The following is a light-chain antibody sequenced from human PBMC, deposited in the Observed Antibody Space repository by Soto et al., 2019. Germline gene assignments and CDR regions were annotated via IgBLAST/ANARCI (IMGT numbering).Light chain of an antibody. CDR1: QSISSW. CDR2: DAS. J-gene: IGKJ1*01. Sequence: DIPMTQSPSTLSASVGDRVTITCRAXQSISSWLAWYQQKPGKAPKLLIYDASSLESGVPSRFSGSGSGTEFTLTISSLQPDDFATYYCQQYNSYKTFGQGTKVEIK. CDR3: QQYNSYKT. V-gene: IGKV1-5*01.